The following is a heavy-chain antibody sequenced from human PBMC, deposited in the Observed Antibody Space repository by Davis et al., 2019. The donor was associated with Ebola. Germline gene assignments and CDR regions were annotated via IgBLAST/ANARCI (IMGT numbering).Heavy chain of an antibody. CDR2: IYYSGST. Sequence: GSLRLSCTAPGGSVSSGYYYWSWVRQPPGKGLEWLGYIYYSGSTNYNPSLKSRVTISVDTSKNQFSLKLSSVTAADTAVYYCARVGRTAMVFDYWGQGTLVTVSS. V-gene: IGHV4-61*01. D-gene: IGHD5-18*01. J-gene: IGHJ4*02. CDR3: ARVGRTAMVFDY. CDR1: GGSVSSGYYY.